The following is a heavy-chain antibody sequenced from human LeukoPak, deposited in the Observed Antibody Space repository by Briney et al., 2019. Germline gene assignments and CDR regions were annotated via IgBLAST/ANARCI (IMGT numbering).Heavy chain of an antibody. CDR2: INPNSGDS. CDR3: ARVATFASSSGSYFAF. Sequence: GASVKVSCKASGYTFTGYYIHWVRQAPGQGLEWMGWINPNSGDSDYAQKFQGRVTMTGDTSTDASIGTVYMELSSLTSHHTVVYYCARVATFASSSGSYFAFWGQGTLVTVSS. D-gene: IGHD1-26*01. J-gene: IGHJ4*02. CDR1: GYTFTGYY. V-gene: IGHV1-2*02.